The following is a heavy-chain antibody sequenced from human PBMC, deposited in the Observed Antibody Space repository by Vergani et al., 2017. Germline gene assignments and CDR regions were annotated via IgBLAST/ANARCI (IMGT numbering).Heavy chain of an antibody. V-gene: IGHV1-69*01. CDR2: IIPIFGTA. CDR3: ASVSGYFGAAMENYYYYMDV. CDR1: GGTFSSYA. D-gene: IGHD5-18*01. J-gene: IGHJ6*03. Sequence: QVQLVQSGAEVKKPGSSVKVSCKASGGTFSSYAISWVRQAPGQGLEWMGGIIPIFGTANYAQKFQGRVTITADDSTSTAYMELSSLRSEDTAVYYCASVSGYFGAAMENYYYYMDVWGKGTTVTVSS.